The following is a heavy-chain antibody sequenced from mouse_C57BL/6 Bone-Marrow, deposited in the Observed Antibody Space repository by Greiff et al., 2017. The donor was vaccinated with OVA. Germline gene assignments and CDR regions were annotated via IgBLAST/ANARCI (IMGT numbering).Heavy chain of an antibody. V-gene: IGHV1-81*01. CDR3: ARKDYGSSPWFAY. CDR2: IYPRSGNT. CDR1: GYTFTSYG. D-gene: IGHD1-1*01. J-gene: IGHJ3*01. Sequence: VQRVESGAELARPGASVKLSCKASGYTFTSYGISWVKQRTGQGLEWIGEIYPRSGNTYYNEKFKGKATLTADKSSSTAYMELRSLTSEDSAVYFCARKDYGSSPWFAYWGQGTLVTVSA.